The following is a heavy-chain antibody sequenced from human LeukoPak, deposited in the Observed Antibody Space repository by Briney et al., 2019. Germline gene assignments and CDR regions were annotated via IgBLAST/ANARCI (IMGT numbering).Heavy chain of an antibody. CDR3: ARAGAAATLRYYYGMDV. J-gene: IGHJ6*02. V-gene: IGHV1-69*04. Sequence: SVKVSCKASGGTFSSYAISWVRQAPGQGLEWMGRIIPILGIADYAQKFQGRVTITADKSTSTAYMELSNLRSEDTAVYYCARAGAAATLRYYYGMDVWGQGTTVTVSS. D-gene: IGHD6-13*01. CDR1: GGTFSSYA. CDR2: IIPILGIA.